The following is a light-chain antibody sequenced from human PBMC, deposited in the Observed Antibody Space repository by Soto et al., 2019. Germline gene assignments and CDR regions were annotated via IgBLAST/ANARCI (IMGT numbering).Light chain of an antibody. Sequence: DIQMTQSPSSLSASVGDRVTITCRASQSISTWLAWYQQKPGKAPKLLIYKASSLESGVPSEFSGSGSGTEFTLTISSLQPDDFATYYSQQYNSYPYTFGQGTKLEIK. CDR3: QQYNSYPYT. CDR2: KAS. CDR1: QSISTW. V-gene: IGKV1-5*03. J-gene: IGKJ2*01.